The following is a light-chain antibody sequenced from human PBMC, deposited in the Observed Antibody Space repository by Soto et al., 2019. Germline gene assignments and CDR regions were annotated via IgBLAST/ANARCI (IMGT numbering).Light chain of an antibody. CDR1: QSLLDSDGETY. J-gene: IGKJ2*01. Sequence: EIVMTQTPLSSPVTLGQPASISCRSSQSLLDSDGETYLSWLQQRPGQPPRLLIYKTSSRFSGVPDRFSGSGAGTDFTLKISRVEVEDVGAYYCMQATQFPHTFGQGTKLEI. V-gene: IGKV2-24*01. CDR2: KTS. CDR3: MQATQFPHT.